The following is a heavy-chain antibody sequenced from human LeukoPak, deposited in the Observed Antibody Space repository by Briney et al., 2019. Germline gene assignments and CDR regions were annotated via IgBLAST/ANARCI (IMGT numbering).Heavy chain of an antibody. J-gene: IGHJ4*02. V-gene: IGHV3-30*03. CDR2: ISYDGSDK. D-gene: IGHD3-22*01. CDR1: GFTVSSNY. CDR3: AREGSSGYYPY. Sequence: PGGSLRLSCAASGFTVSSNYMSWVRQAPGKGLEWVAVISYDGSDKHYADPVKGRFTISRDNSKNTLYLQMNSLRAEDTAVYYCAREGSSGYYPYWGQGILVTVSS.